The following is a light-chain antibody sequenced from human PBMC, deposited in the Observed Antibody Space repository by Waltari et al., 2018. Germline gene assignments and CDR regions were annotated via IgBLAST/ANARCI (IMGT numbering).Light chain of an antibody. J-gene: IGKJ1*01. CDR2: GAS. Sequence: EIVLTQSPGTLSLSPGERVTLSCRASQSISSNYLAWYQQKPGQAPRLLLYGASNRATGIPNRFSGSGSGTAFSLTVSRLEPEDFAVYYCLQYGSSPWTFGRGTKVEIK. CDR1: QSISSNY. V-gene: IGKV3-20*01. CDR3: LQYGSSPWT.